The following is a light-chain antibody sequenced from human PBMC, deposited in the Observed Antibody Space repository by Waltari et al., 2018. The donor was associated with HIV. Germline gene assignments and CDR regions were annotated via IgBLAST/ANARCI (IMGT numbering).Light chain of an antibody. Sequence: SYELTQPPSVSVSPEQTARITCSGDALPKQYAYWYQQKPGQAPVLVIYKDSERPSGIPERFSGSSSGTTVTLTISGVQAEDEADYYCQSADSSGTYVVFGGGTKLTVL. CDR3: QSADSSGTYVV. J-gene: IGLJ2*01. V-gene: IGLV3-25*03. CDR1: ALPKQY. CDR2: KDS.